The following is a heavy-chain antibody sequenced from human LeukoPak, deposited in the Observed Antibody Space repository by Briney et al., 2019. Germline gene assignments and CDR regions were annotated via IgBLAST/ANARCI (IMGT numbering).Heavy chain of an antibody. J-gene: IGHJ6*03. D-gene: IGHD3-3*01. CDR3: ARGDDFWSGGGWYYYYMDV. Sequence: SVKVSCKASGGTFSSYAISWVRQAPGQGLEWVGGIIPIFGTANYAQKFQGRVTITADESTSTAYMELSSLRSEDTAVYYCARGDDFWSGGGWYYYYMDVWGKGTTVTVSS. CDR2: IIPIFGTA. CDR1: GGTFSSYA. V-gene: IGHV1-69*01.